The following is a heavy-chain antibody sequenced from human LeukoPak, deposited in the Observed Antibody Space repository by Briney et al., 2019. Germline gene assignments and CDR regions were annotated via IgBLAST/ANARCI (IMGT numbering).Heavy chain of an antibody. J-gene: IGHJ5*02. CDR3: AIDPVEMATTYNWFDP. Sequence: GGSLRLSCAASGFTFSSYGMHWVRQAPGKGLEWVAVIWYDGSNKYYADSVKGRFTISRDNSKNTLYLQMNSLRAEDTAVYYCAIDPVEMATTYNWFDPWGQGTLVTVSS. CDR2: IWYDGSNK. CDR1: GFTFSSYG. D-gene: IGHD5-24*01. V-gene: IGHV3-33*01.